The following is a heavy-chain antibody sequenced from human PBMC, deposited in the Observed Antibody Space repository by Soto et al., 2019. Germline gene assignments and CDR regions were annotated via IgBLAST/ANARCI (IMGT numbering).Heavy chain of an antibody. D-gene: IGHD3-22*01. CDR1: GYTFTGYY. V-gene: IGHV1-2*04. Sequence: GASVKVSCKASGYTFTGYYMHWVRQAPGQGLERMGWINPNSGGTNYAQKFQGWVTMTRDTSISTAYMELSRLRSDDTAVYYCARDNLASRYYDSSGYYWPLAFDIWGQGTMVTVSS. J-gene: IGHJ3*02. CDR3: ARDNLASRYYDSSGYYWPLAFDI. CDR2: INPNSGGT.